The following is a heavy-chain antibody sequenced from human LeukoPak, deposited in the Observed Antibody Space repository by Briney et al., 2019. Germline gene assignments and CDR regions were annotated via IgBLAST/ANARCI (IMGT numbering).Heavy chain of an antibody. CDR3: ARLPLHDNVVVVAAW. CDR1: GFTFSSYE. D-gene: IGHD2-15*01. J-gene: IGHJ4*02. Sequence: GGSLRLSCAASGFTFSSYEMNWVRQAPGKGLEWVSYISSSGSTIYYADSVKGRFTISRDNAKNSLYLQMNSLRAEDTAVYYCARLPLHDNVVVVAAWWGQGTLVTVSS. CDR2: ISSSGSTI. V-gene: IGHV3-48*03.